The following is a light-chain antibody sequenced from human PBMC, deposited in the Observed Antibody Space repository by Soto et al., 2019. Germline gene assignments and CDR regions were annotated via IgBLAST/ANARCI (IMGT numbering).Light chain of an antibody. CDR1: QSISSSY. J-gene: IGKJ2*01. CDR3: HLYGASHMFS. V-gene: IGKV3-20*01. Sequence: EIVLTQSPGTLSLSPGEGGTLSCRASQSISSSYLAWYQQKPGQSPRLLFYAASSRATGVPDRFSGSGSGTDFTLTISRLEPEDFAVYYCHLYGASHMFSFGQGTKLEIK. CDR2: AAS.